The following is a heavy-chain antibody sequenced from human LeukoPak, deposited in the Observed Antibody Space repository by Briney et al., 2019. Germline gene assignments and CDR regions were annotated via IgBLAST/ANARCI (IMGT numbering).Heavy chain of an antibody. D-gene: IGHD6-6*01. CDR3: ARIGYSSSSLDL. CDR2: INKDGSVQ. V-gene: IGHV3-7*03. J-gene: IGHJ4*02. CDR1: GFTFSSYW. Sequence: GGSLRLSCAASGFTFSSYWMTWVRQAPGKGLEWVANINKDGSVQYYVDSVKGRFTISRDNAKNSVYLQMNSLRAEDTAIYNCARIGYSSSSLDLWGRGTLVTVSS.